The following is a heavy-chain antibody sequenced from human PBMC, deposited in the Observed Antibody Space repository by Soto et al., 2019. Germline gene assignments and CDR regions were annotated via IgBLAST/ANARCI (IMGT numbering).Heavy chain of an antibody. D-gene: IGHD6-25*01. CDR3: AHRRIRLPNDAFDI. J-gene: IGHJ3*02. Sequence: QITLKESGPTLVKPTQTLTLTCTFSGFSLRTSGVGVGWIRQPPGKALEWLALIYWDDDKRYSPSLKSRLTITKDTSKNQVVLTMTNMDPVDTATYYCAHRRIRLPNDAFDIWGQGTMVTVSS. CDR1: GFSLRTSGVG. CDR2: IYWDDDK. V-gene: IGHV2-5*02.